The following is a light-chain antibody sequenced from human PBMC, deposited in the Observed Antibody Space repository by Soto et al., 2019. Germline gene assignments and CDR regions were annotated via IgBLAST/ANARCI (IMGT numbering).Light chain of an antibody. J-gene: IGKJ1*01. CDR1: QTVGSTY. CDR3: QEYGRSRT. V-gene: IGKV3-20*01. CDR2: GAS. Sequence: EIVLTQSPSTLSLSPGERATLSCRASQTVGSTYLAWYQQKPGQAPRLLIYGASSRATGIPDRFSGSGSGTDFTLTISRLAPEDFAVYYCQEYGRSRTCGQGTKVEIK.